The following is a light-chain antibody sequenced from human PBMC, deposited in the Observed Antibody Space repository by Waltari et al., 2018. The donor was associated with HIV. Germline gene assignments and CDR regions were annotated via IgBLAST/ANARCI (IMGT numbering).Light chain of an antibody. J-gene: IGKJ4*01. V-gene: IGKV1-39*01. Sequence: DIKMTKSPSPLSESIGDRATLTCRASQNISSYLNWYQQKPGKAPRFLIYAASSLQSGVPSTFSGSGSGTDFTLTISSLQREDFATYYCQQSFNTPLTFGGGTKVEIK. CDR2: AAS. CDR3: QQSFNTPLT. CDR1: QNISSY.